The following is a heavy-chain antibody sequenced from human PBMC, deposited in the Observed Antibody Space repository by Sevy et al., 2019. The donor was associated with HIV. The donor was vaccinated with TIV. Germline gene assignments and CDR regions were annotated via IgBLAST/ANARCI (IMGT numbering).Heavy chain of an antibody. CDR1: GFIFDDYG. CDR2: ISHDGGKK. J-gene: IGHJ6*02. CDR3: TKDPPVYGDFPYGMDV. Sequence: GESLKISCVGSGFIFDDYGMHWVRQAPGKGLEWVALISHDGGKKYYAVSVKDRFTISRDNFKNTLYLQMNTLRRDDTAAYFCTKDPPVYGDFPYGMDVWGQGTTVTVSS. V-gene: IGHV3-30*18. D-gene: IGHD4-17*01.